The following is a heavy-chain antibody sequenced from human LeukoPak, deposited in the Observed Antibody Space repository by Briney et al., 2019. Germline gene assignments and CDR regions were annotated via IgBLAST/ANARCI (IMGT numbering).Heavy chain of an antibody. CDR3: ARAAAREHYYYYGMDV. Sequence: SETLSLTCTVSGGSISSYYWNWIRQPAGKGPEWIGRIYTSGSTNYNPSLKSRVTMSVDTSKTQFSLKLTSVTAADTAVYYCARAAAREHYYYYGMDVWGQGTTVTVSS. J-gene: IGHJ6*02. V-gene: IGHV4-4*07. CDR2: IYTSGST. CDR1: GGSISSYY.